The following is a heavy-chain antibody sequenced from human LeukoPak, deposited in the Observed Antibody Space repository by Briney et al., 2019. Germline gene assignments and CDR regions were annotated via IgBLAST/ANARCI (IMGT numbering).Heavy chain of an antibody. CDR3: ARPHPPHYYDSSGLTIDP. Sequence: SETLSLTCTVSGGSISSSSYYWGWIRQPPGKGLEWIGSIYYSGSTYYNPSLKSRVTISVDTSKNQFSLKLSSVTAADTAVYYCARPHPPHYYDSSGLTIDPWGQGTLVTVSS. CDR2: IYYSGST. V-gene: IGHV4-39*07. D-gene: IGHD3-22*01. CDR1: GGSISSSSYY. J-gene: IGHJ5*02.